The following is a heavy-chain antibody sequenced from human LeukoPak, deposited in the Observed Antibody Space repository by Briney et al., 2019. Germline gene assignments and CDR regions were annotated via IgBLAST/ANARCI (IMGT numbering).Heavy chain of an antibody. CDR1: GFTFSNYA. V-gene: IGHV3-30-3*01. CDR3: ARDRDNAMGP. D-gene: IGHD5-18*01. Sequence: GRSLRLSCAASGFTFSNYAMHWVRQAPGKGLEWVAIISYDGNDKYYTDSVKGRFTISRDKSKNTLYLQMNSLRAEDTAVYYCARDRDNAMGPWGQGTLVTVSS. J-gene: IGHJ5*02. CDR2: ISYDGNDK.